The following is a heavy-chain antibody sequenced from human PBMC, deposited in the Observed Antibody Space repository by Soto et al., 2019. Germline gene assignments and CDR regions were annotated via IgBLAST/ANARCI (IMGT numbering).Heavy chain of an antibody. V-gene: IGHV1-18*01. Sequence: QDQLVQSGVEVKKPGASVKVSCKASGYSFTNYGITWVRQAPGQGFEWMGWISAYNGNTNYAQKCQGRVTLTTDAPTSTAYLELRSLRSDDTAVYYCARDRGVAPPVAGNTHYYYYMDVWGKGTTVTVSS. J-gene: IGHJ6*03. CDR3: ARDRGVAPPVAGNTHYYYYMDV. CDR2: ISAYNGNT. CDR1: GYSFTNYG. D-gene: IGHD6-19*01.